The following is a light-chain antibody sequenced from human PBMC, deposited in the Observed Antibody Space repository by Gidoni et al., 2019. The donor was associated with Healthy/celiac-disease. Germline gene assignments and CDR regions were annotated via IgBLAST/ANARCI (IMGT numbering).Light chain of an antibody. Sequence: EIVLTQSPGTLSLSPGERATLSCRASQSVSSSYLAWYQQKPGQAPRLLTYGASSRDTGIPDRFSGSGSGTDFTLTISRLEPEDFAVYYCQQYGSSPTFGGGTKVEIK. J-gene: IGKJ4*01. CDR3: QQYGSSPT. V-gene: IGKV3-20*01. CDR1: QSVSSSY. CDR2: GAS.